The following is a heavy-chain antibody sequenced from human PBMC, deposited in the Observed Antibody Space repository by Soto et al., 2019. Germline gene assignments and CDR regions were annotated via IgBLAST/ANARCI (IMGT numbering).Heavy chain of an antibody. V-gene: IGHV3-30-3*01. J-gene: IGHJ4*02. D-gene: IGHD4-17*01. CDR3: ARARYGVYYFDY. CDR1: GFTFSSYA. Sequence: GGSLRLSCAAPGFTFSSYAMHWVRQAPGKGLEWVAVISYDGSNKYYADSVKGRFTISRDNSKNTLYLQMNSLRAEDTAVYYCARARYGVYYFDYWGQGTLVTVSS. CDR2: ISYDGSNK.